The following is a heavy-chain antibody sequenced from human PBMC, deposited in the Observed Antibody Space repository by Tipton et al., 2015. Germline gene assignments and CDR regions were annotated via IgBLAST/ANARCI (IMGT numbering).Heavy chain of an antibody. V-gene: IGHV3-20*04. Sequence: SLRLSCAASGFIFEDYGMSWVRQAPGKGLEWVSGINWNGGSAGYADSVKGRFTISRDNYKNTLFLQMDSLRDENTAVYYCARVEGSRWFVPWGQGTLVAVSS. J-gene: IGHJ5*02. CDR1: GFIFEDYG. CDR2: INWNGGSA. CDR3: ARVEGSRWFVP.